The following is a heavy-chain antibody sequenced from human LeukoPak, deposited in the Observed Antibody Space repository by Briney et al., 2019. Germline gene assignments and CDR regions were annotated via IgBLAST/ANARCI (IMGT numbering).Heavy chain of an antibody. CDR3: ARANYDFWSGYPYYYYYYYMDV. CDR1: GYTFTSYG. V-gene: IGHV1-18*01. CDR2: ISAYNGNT. J-gene: IGHJ6*03. Sequence: ASVKVSCKASGYTFTSYGISWVRQAPGQGLEWMGWISAYNGNTNYAQKLQGRVTMTTETSTSTAYMELRSLRSDDTAVYYCARANYDFWSGYPYYYYYYYMDVWGKGTTVTVSS. D-gene: IGHD3-3*01.